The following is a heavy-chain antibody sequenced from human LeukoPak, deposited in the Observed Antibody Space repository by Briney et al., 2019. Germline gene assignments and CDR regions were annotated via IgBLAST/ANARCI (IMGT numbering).Heavy chain of an antibody. CDR3: AGTNFFGSGPLY. J-gene: IGHJ4*02. CDR2: IHYSGTT. Sequence: PSETLSLTCTVSGDSMDNGDFYWTWIRQPPGKALEWIANIHYSGTTYHNPSLKSRLSISLDMSRSQFSLNLNSVTAADTAVYYCAGTNFFGSGPLYWGQGTLVTVSS. D-gene: IGHD3-10*01. CDR1: GDSMDNGDFY. V-gene: IGHV4-30-4*08.